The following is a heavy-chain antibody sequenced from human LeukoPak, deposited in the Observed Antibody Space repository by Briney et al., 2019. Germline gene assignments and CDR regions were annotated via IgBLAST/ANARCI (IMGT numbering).Heavy chain of an antibody. V-gene: IGHV4-59*12. CDR2: IYYSGST. CDR1: GGSISSYY. J-gene: IGHJ4*02. D-gene: IGHD3-3*01. Sequence: SETLSLTCTVSGGSISSYYWSWIRQPPRKGLEWIGYIYYSGSTNYNPSLKSRVTISVDTSKNQFSLKLSSVTAADTAVYYCARGSVYYGFWSGYYSYWGQGTLVTVSS. CDR3: ARGSVYYGFWSGYYSY.